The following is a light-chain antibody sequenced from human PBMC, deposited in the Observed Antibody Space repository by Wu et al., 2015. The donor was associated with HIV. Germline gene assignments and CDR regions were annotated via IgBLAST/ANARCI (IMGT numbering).Light chain of an antibody. J-gene: IGKJ1*01. V-gene: IGKV1-5*03. Sequence: DIQMTQSPSTLSASLGDRVTLTCRASQSISTWLAWYQQKPGKAPKLLIYMTSTLKSGVTSRFSGSGSGTEFSLTISSLQPDDFATYYCQQYESYPWTFGRRDQGGN. CDR2: MTS. CDR1: QSISTW. CDR3: QQYESYPWT.